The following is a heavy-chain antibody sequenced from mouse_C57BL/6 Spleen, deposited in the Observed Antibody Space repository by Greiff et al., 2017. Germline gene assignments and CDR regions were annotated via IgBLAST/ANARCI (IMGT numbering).Heavy chain of an antibody. D-gene: IGHD1-1*01. J-gene: IGHJ2*01. CDR3: ARREFITTVVLDY. Sequence: VQLQQSGPELVKPGASVKIPCKASGYTFTAYNMDWVKQSHGKSLEWIGDINPNNGGTIYNQKFKGKATLTVDKSSSTAYMELRSLTSEDTAVYYCARREFITTVVLDYWGQGTTLTVSA. V-gene: IGHV1-18*01. CDR1: GYTFTAYN. CDR2: INPNNGGT.